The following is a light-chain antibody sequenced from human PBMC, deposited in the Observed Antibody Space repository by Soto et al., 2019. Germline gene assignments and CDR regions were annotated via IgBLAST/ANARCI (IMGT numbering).Light chain of an antibody. CDR2: GNS. CDR3: QSYDSSLGGPVV. CDR1: SSNIGAGYD. J-gene: IGLJ2*01. Sequence: QSVLTQPPSVSGAPGQRVTISCTGSSSNIGAGYDVHWYQQLPGTAPKLLIYGNSNRPSGVPDRFSGSKSGTSASLAITGLQAGDGADYYGQSYDSSLGGPVVFGGGTKLTVL. V-gene: IGLV1-40*01.